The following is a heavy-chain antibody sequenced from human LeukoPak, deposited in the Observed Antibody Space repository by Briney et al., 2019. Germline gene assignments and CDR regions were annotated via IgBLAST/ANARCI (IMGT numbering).Heavy chain of an antibody. CDR2: IYYSGST. V-gene: IGHV4-39*07. D-gene: IGHD3-3*01. J-gene: IGHJ4*02. CDR1: GGSISSSSYY. Sequence: PSETLSLTCTVSGGSISSSSYYWGWIRQPPGKGLEWIGSIYYSGSTYYNPSLKSRVTISVEKSQNQFSLKLSSVTAPDAAVYYWARDYDFWSGLFIHSNPYFYYWGQGTLVTVSS. CDR3: ARDYDFWSGLFIHSNPYFYY.